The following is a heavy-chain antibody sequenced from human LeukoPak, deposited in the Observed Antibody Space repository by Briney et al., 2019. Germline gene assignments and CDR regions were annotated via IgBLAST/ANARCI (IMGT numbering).Heavy chain of an antibody. Sequence: SETLSLTCTVSGGSISTYYWTWLRQPPGKGLEWVGYIYYTGSTNYNPSLKSRVTISVDTSKIQFSLKLSSVTAADTAVYYCARALWFGELYWFDPWGQGTLVTVSS. CDR3: ARALWFGELYWFDP. V-gene: IGHV4-59*01. D-gene: IGHD3-10*01. CDR1: GGSISTYY. J-gene: IGHJ5*02. CDR2: IYYTGST.